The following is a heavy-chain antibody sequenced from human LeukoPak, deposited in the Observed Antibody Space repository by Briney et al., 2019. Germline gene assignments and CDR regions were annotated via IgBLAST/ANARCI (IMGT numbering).Heavy chain of an antibody. J-gene: IGHJ3*02. CDR3: ARVLGLRYFDWLSDDAFDI. CDR1: GGTFSSYA. Sequence: ASVKVSCKASGGTFSSYAISWVRQAPGQGLEWMGGIIPIFGTANYAQKFQGRVTITADESTSTAYMELSSLRSEDTAVYYCARVLGLRYFDWLSDDAFDIWGQGTMVTVSS. CDR2: IIPIFGTA. D-gene: IGHD3-9*01. V-gene: IGHV1-69*13.